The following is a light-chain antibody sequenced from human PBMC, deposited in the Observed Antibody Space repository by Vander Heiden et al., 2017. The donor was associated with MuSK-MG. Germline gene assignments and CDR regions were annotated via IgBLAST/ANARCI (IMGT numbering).Light chain of an antibody. Sequence: EIVLTQSPATLSLSPGERATLSCRASQSVSSALVWYQQKAGQAPRLLIYDVSNRATGIPARFSGSGSGTDFTLTINSLEPEDFAVYYCQQRSNWRRTFGGGTKVEIK. CDR2: DVS. CDR3: QQRSNWRRT. J-gene: IGKJ4*01. V-gene: IGKV3-11*01. CDR1: QSVSSA.